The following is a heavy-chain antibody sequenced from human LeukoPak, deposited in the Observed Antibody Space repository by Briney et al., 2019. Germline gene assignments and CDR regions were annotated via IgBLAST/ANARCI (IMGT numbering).Heavy chain of an antibody. V-gene: IGHV4-39*07. CDR3: ARGEAAGPSGGY. D-gene: IGHD6-13*01. J-gene: IGHJ4*02. CDR1: GGSMNSDNYY. CDR2: INHSGST. Sequence: KPSETLSLTCTVSGGSMNSDNYYWSWIRQPPGKGLEWIGEINHSGSTNYNPSLKSRVTISVDTSKNQFSLKLSSVTAADTAVYYCARGEAAGPSGGYWGQGTLVTVSS.